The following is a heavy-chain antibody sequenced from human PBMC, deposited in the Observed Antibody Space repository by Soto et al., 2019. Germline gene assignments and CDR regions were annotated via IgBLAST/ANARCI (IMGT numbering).Heavy chain of an antibody. CDR2: INAGNGNT. CDR1: GYTFTSYA. Sequence: ASVKVSCKASGYTFTSYAMHWVRQAPGQRLEWMGWINAGNGNTKYSQKFKGRVTITRDTSASTAYMELSSLRSEDTAVYYCARGPGTSPPPFDYWGQGTLVTVSS. D-gene: IGHD1-1*01. J-gene: IGHJ4*02. V-gene: IGHV1-3*01. CDR3: ARGPGTSPPPFDY.